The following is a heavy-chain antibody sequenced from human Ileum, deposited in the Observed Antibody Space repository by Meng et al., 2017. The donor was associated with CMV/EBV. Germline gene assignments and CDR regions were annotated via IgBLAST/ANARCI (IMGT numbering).Heavy chain of an antibody. CDR1: GASMNNYF. V-gene: IGHV4-59*01. CDR3: AGSPGWYCSSTSCLNWFDP. J-gene: IGHJ5*02. CDR2: TYYTGNT. D-gene: IGHD2-2*01. Sequence: SETLSLTCTVSGASMNNYFWSWIRQPPGKGLEWIGYTYYTGNTNYNPSLRSRVSISLDTPNNQFSLRLTSVTAADTAVYFCAGSPGWYCSSTSCLNWFDPWGQGTLVTVSS.